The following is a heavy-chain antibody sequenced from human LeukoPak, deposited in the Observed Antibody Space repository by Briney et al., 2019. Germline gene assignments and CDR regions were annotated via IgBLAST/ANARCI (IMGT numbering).Heavy chain of an antibody. J-gene: IGHJ4*02. CDR1: GGSFSGYY. CDR2: INHSGST. D-gene: IGHD4-17*01. CDR3: ASFYGDYSPFDY. V-gene: IGHV4-34*01. Sequence: KPSETLSLTCAVYGGSFSGYYWSWIRQPPGKGLEWIGEINHSGSTNYNPSLKSRVTISVDTSKNQFSLKLSSVTAADTAVYYCASFYGDYSPFDYWGQGTLVTVFS.